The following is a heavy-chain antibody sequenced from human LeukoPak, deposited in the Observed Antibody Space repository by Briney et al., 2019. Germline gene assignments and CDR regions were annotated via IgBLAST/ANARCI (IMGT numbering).Heavy chain of an antibody. CDR2: IYSGGST. V-gene: IGHV3-66*01. Sequence: GGSLRLSCAASGFTVRNNYMSWVRQAPGKGLEWVSVIYSGGSTYYADSVKGRFTISRDNSKNTLYLQINSLRAEDTAVYFCATGERMVRGDGVDYWGQGTLVTVSS. J-gene: IGHJ4*02. CDR1: GFTVRNNY. D-gene: IGHD3-10*01. CDR3: ATGERMVRGDGVDY.